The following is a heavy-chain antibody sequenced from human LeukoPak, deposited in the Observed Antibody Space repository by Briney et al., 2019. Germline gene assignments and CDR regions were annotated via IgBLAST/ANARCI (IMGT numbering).Heavy chain of an antibody. J-gene: IGHJ5*02. Sequence: ASVKVSCKASGYTFTSYDINWVRQAPGQGLEWMGWMNPNSGNTGYAQKFQGRVTITRNTSISTAYMELSSLRSEDTAVYYCARGRRLSSGSSNRNWFDPWGQGTLVTVSS. V-gene: IGHV1-8*03. D-gene: IGHD1-26*01. CDR2: MNPNSGNT. CDR1: GYTFTSYD. CDR3: ARGRRLSSGSSNRNWFDP.